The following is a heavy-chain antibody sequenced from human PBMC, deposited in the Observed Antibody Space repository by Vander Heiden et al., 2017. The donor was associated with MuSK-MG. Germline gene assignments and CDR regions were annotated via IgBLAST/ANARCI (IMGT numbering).Heavy chain of an antibody. Sequence: QVQLVESGGGVVQPGRSLTLSCAASGFTFRSYGMHGVRQAPGKGLEWVAVIWYDGSNKYYADSVKGRFTISRDNSKNTLYLQMNSLRAEDTAVYYCARDHCGGDCYSVDYWGQGTLVTVSS. J-gene: IGHJ4*02. CDR1: GFTFRSYG. CDR2: IWYDGSNK. D-gene: IGHD2-21*02. CDR3: ARDHCGGDCYSVDY. V-gene: IGHV3-33*01.